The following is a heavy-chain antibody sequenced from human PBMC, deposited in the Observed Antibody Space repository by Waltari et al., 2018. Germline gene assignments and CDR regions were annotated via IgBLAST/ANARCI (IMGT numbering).Heavy chain of an antibody. J-gene: IGHJ4*02. Sequence: QVQLQESGPGLVKPSETLSLTCTVSGYSISSGYYWGWIRQPPGKGLEWIGSIYHSGSTYYNPSLKSRVTISVDTSKNQFSLKLSSVTAADTAVYYCARSRGAAAGPFDYWGQGTLVTVSS. V-gene: IGHV4-38-2*02. CDR1: GYSISSGYY. CDR3: ARSRGAAAGPFDY. D-gene: IGHD6-13*01. CDR2: IYHSGST.